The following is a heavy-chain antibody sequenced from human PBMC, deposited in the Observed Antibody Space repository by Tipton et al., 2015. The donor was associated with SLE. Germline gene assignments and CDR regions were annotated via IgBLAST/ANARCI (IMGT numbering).Heavy chain of an antibody. Sequence: SLRLSCAASGFTFDGHAMHWVRQPPGKGLEWIAGLTSNSYGMGYVDSVKGGFTLPRDNAKNSLYLQMNSLRSEDTALYYCARGGFYPGSGNQYYFDYWGQGTLVTVYS. CDR2: LTSNSYGM. J-gene: IGHJ4*02. CDR1: GFTFDGHA. CDR3: ARGGFYPGSGNQYYFDY. D-gene: IGHD3-10*01. V-gene: IGHV3-9*01.